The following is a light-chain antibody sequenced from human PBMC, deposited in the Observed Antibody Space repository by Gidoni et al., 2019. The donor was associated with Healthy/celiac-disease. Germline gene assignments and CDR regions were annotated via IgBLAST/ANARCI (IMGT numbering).Light chain of an antibody. V-gene: IGLV2-14*01. CDR1: SSDVGGYNY. J-gene: IGLJ3*02. CDR3: SSYTSSSTEV. CDR2: EVS. Sequence: QSALTQPASVSGSPGHSITISCPGTSSDVGGYNYVSWYQQHPGKAPKLMIYEVSNRPSGVPDRFSGSKSGNTASLTISGLQAEDEADYYCSSYTSSSTEVFGGGTKLTVL.